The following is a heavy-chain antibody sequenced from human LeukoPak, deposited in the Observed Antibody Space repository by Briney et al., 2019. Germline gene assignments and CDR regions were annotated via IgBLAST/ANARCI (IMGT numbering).Heavy chain of an antibody. V-gene: IGHV5-51*01. CDR2: IYPGDSDT. Sequence: GESLKISCKGSGYSFTSYWIGWVRQVPGKGLEWVGIIYPGDSDTRYSPSFQGQVTISDDKSLETAYLHWSSLKASDTAMYYCARQGGDTGHYYDSSGYGAFDIWGQGTMVTVSS. J-gene: IGHJ3*02. D-gene: IGHD3-22*01. CDR3: ARQGGDTGHYYDSSGYGAFDI. CDR1: GYSFTSYW.